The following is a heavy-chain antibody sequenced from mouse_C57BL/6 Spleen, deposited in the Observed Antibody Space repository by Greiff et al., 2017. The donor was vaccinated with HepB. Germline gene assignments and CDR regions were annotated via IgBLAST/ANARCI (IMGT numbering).Heavy chain of an antibody. D-gene: IGHD2-3*01. V-gene: IGHV10-1*01. CDR3: VRHGTYDGYYNYYAMDY. CDR1: GFSFNTYA. J-gene: IGHJ4*01. CDR2: IRSKSNNYAT. Sequence: EVQVVESGGGLVQPTGSLKLSCAASGFSFNTYAMNWVRQAPGKGLEWVARIRSKSNNYATYYADSVKDRFTISRDDSESMLYLQMNNLKTENTDMYYCVRHGTYDGYYNYYAMDYWGQGTSVTVSS.